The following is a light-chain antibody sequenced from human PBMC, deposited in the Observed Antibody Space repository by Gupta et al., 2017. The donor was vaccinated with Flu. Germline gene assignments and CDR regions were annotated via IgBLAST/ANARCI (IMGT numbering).Light chain of an antibody. CDR3: QQTNSVPLT. V-gene: IGKV1-12*01. Sequence: PSSVSATVGDRVTITCRASQAISNWLVWYQQKPGKAPDLLIYDASSLQSGVPSRFSGSGSGTDFTLTISSLQPEDFATYYCQQTNSVPLTFGGGTKVEIK. CDR1: QAISNW. J-gene: IGKJ4*01. CDR2: DAS.